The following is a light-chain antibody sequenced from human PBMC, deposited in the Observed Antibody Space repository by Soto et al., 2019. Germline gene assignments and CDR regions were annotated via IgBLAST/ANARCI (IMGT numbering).Light chain of an antibody. J-gene: IGKJ2*01. CDR1: ENVNGH. CDR3: QKRNSYPRT. Sequence: IQITQSPNTLSASVLDSVAVTFLASENVNGHLAWYQQKPGKAPNLLISAASTLQSGVPSRFSGSGSETEFTLTITSLQPEDSATYYCQKRNSYPRTFGQGTTGDIK. V-gene: IGKV1-5*01. CDR2: AAS.